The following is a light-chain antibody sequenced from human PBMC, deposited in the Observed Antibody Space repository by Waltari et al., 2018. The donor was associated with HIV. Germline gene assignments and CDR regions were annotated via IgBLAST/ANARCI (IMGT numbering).Light chain of an antibody. CDR2: QDT. CDR3: QAWDSSAVV. V-gene: IGLV3-1*01. CDR1: KLGDKY. J-gene: IGLJ2*01. Sequence: SYELTQPPSVSVSPGQTASITCSGDKLGDKYVSWYQQRPGQSPVLVIYQDTGRPSGIPGRLSGSNSGNTATLTISGTQAMDEADYYGQAWDSSAVVFGGGTKLTVL.